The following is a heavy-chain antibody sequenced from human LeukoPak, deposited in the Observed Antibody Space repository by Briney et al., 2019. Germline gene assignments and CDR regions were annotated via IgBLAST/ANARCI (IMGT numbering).Heavy chain of an antibody. V-gene: IGHV3-23*01. CDR1: GLTVSSNY. J-gene: IGHJ4*02. D-gene: IGHD3-22*01. CDR3: AMPITYYYDSSGAPFDY. Sequence: PGGSLRLSCAASGLTVSSNYMSWGRQAPGKGLEWVSAISGSGGSTYYADSVKGRFTISRDNSKNTLYLQMNSLRAEDTAVYYCAMPITYYYDSSGAPFDYWGQGTLVTVSS. CDR2: ISGSGGST.